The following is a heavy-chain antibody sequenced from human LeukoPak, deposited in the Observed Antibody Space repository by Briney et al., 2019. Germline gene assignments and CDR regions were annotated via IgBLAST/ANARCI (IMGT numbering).Heavy chain of an antibody. D-gene: IGHD1-26*01. Sequence: ASVKVSCKASGYTFTSYYMHWVRQAPGQGLEWMGIINPSGGSTSYAQKFQGRVTMIRDTSTSTVYMELSSLRSEDTAVYYCARVTNMWELAHWGQGTLVTVSS. CDR1: GYTFTSYY. CDR3: ARVTNMWELAH. J-gene: IGHJ4*02. V-gene: IGHV1-46*01. CDR2: INPSGGST.